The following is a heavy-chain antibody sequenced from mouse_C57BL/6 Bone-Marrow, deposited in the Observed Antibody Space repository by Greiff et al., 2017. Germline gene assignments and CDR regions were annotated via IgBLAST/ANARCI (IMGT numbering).Heavy chain of an antibody. V-gene: IGHV5-17*01. J-gene: IGHJ2*01. D-gene: IGHD4-1*01. Sequence: EVQLVESGGGLVKPGGSLKLSCAASGFTFSDYGMHWVRQAPEKGLEWVAYISSGSSTIYYADTVKGRFTISRDNAKNTLFLQMTSLRSEDTAMYYCAKGKLGPCDYWGQGTTLTVSS. CDR3: AKGKLGPCDY. CDR1: GFTFSDYG. CDR2: ISSGSSTI.